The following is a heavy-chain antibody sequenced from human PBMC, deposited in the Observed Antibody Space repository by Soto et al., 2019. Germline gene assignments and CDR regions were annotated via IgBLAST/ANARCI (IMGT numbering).Heavy chain of an antibody. Sequence: QSTLKESGPTLVKPTQTLTLTCTFSGFSLSTSGVGVGWIRQPPGKALEWLALIYWNDDKRYSPSLKSRLTITKDTSKNQVVLTMTNMDPVDTATYYCAHRPPVLRYFDWFDYWGQGTLVTVSS. V-gene: IGHV2-5*01. J-gene: IGHJ4*02. CDR2: IYWNDDK. CDR1: GFSLSTSGVG. D-gene: IGHD3-9*01. CDR3: AHRPPVLRYFDWFDY.